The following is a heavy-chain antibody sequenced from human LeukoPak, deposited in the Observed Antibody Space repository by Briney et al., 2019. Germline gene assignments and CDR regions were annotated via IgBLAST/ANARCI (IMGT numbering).Heavy chain of an antibody. Sequence: GGSLRLSCAASGFTFSSYWMSWVRQAPGKGLEGVANIKQDGSEKYYVDSVKGRFTISRDNAKNSLYLQMNSLRAEDTAVYYCARDLLSSSWYGQDWFDPWGQGTLVTVSS. J-gene: IGHJ5*02. V-gene: IGHV3-7*01. D-gene: IGHD6-13*01. CDR2: IKQDGSEK. CDR1: GFTFSSYW. CDR3: ARDLLSSSWYGQDWFDP.